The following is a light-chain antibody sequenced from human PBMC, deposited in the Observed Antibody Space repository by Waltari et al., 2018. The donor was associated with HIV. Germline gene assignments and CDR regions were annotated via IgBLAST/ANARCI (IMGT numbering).Light chain of an antibody. CDR2: WGS. V-gene: IGKV4-1*01. J-gene: IGKJ1*01. Sequence: DIVMIQSPDSLAVSLGARASINCMSCLSVLHSSNYKNYLAWYQQKPRQPPKLLIYWGSTREAGVPDGFSGGGSGTDFTLTISSLQTEDVAVYYCKQYDSTTWTFGQGTKVEIK. CDR1: LSVLHSSNYKNY. CDR3: KQYDSTTWT.